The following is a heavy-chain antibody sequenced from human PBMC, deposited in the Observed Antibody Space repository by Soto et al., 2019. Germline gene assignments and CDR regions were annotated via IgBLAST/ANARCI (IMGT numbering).Heavy chain of an antibody. J-gene: IGHJ4*02. V-gene: IGHV3-33*01. CDR3: ARDFIAAAGNAFDY. CDR1: GFTFSSYG. Sequence: ESGGGVVQPGRSLRLSCAASGFTFSSYGMHWVRQAPGKGLEWVAVIWYDGSNKYYADSVKGRFTISRDNSKNTLYLQMNSLRAEDTAVYYCARDFIAAAGNAFDYWGQGTLVTVSS. D-gene: IGHD6-13*01. CDR2: IWYDGSNK.